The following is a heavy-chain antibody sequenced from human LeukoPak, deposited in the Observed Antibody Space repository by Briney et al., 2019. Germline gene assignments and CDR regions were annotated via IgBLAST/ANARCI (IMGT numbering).Heavy chain of an antibody. CDR3: AKNGDRGAYCSGGSCYPYYYYYMDV. Sequence: PGGSLRLSCAASGFTFSDYYMSWIRQAPGKGLEWVSYISSSSSTIYYADSVKGRFTISRDNAKNSLYLQMNSLRAEDTAVYYCAKNGDRGAYCSGGSCYPYYYYYMDVWGKGTTVTISS. CDR2: ISSSSSTI. CDR1: GFTFSDYY. D-gene: IGHD2-15*01. J-gene: IGHJ6*03. V-gene: IGHV3-11*04.